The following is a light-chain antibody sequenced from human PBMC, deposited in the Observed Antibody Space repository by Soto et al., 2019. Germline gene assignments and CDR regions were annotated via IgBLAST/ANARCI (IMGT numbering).Light chain of an antibody. V-gene: IGKV1-13*02. CDR3: QQFNLYPIT. Sequence: AIQLTQSPSSLSASVGDRVTITCRASQVISSALAWYQQKPGKAPKLLIYDASSLESGVPSRFSGSGSATDFTLTISSLQPEDFATYYCQQFNLYPITFGQGTRLDSK. J-gene: IGKJ5*01. CDR1: QVISSA. CDR2: DAS.